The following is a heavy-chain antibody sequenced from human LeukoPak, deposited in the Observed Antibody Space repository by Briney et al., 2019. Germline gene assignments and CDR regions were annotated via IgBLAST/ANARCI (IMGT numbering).Heavy chain of an antibody. CDR1: GFTLSNYW. CDR2: INSDGSST. V-gene: IGHV3-74*01. J-gene: IGHJ6*02. D-gene: IGHD2-2*01. CDR3: ARGPQRGAAANYYGMDV. Sequence: TGGSLRLSCAASGFTLSNYWMHLVRQAPGKGLVWVSRINSDGSSTSHADSVKGRFTISRDSAKSTLYLQMNSLRSEDTAVYYCARGPQRGAAANYYGMDVWGQGTTVTVSS.